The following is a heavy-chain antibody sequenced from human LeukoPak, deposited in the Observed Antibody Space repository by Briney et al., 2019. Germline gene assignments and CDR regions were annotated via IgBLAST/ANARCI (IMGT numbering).Heavy chain of an antibody. J-gene: IGHJ4*02. CDR2: IIPIFGTA. D-gene: IGHD5-18*01. V-gene: IGHV1-69*13. CDR1: GGTFSSYA. Sequence: SVKVSCKASGGTFSSYAISWVRQAPGQGLEWMGGIIPIFGTANYAQKFQGRVTITADESTSTAYMELSSLRSEDTAVYYCARSDTGDTAMAYFDHWGQGTLVTVSS. CDR3: ARSDTGDTAMAYFDH.